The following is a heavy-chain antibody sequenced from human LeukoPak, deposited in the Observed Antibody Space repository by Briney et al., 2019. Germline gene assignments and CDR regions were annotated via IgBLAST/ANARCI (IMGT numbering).Heavy chain of an antibody. CDR3: AKDWRDSSGYTWDY. D-gene: IGHD3-22*01. Sequence: QAGGSLRLSCAASGFPFSSYAMSWVRQAPGKGLEWVSLISGDGGSTYYADSVKGRFTISRDNSKNSLYLQMNSLRTEDTALYYCAKDWRDSSGYTWDYWGQGTLVTVSS. J-gene: IGHJ4*02. CDR1: GFPFSSYA. CDR2: ISGDGGST. V-gene: IGHV3-43*02.